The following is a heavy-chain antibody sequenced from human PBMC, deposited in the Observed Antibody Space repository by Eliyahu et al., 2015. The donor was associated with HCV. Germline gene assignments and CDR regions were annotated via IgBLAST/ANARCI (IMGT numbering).Heavy chain of an antibody. V-gene: IGHV3-30*04. J-gene: IGHJ2*01. CDR3: ARDGGETWRQFNWYFDL. CDR1: GFTFSGNT. Sequence: QERLVESXGRVVQPGRSLTLSCAASGFTFSGNTMHWVRQAPGQGLEWLAXISXDGSKTNYADSVKGRFTISRHNSRKTLFLRMDSLTADDTALYYCARDGGETWRQFNWYFDLWGRGTLISVSS. CDR2: ISXDGSKT. D-gene: IGHD5-24*01.